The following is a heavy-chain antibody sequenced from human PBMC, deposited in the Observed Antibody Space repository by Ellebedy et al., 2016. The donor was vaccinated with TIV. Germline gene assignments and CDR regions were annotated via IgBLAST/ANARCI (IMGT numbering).Heavy chain of an antibody. CDR2: MNPNSGNT. V-gene: IGHV1-8*01. J-gene: IGHJ4*02. CDR3: ARDRGGVGATNGFGY. CDR1: GYSLSSYD. Sequence: AASVKVSCKASGYSLSSYDFIWVRQAAGQGLEWMGWMNPNSGNTGYARNFRGRVTMTWSTSISTAYMGLSSLRSEDTAVYYCARDRGGVGATNGFGYWGQGTLVTVSS. D-gene: IGHD1-26*01.